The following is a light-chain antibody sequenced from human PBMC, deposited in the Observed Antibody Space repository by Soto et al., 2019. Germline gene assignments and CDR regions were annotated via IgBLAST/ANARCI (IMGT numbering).Light chain of an antibody. V-gene: IGKV3-11*01. Sequence: EIVLTQSPDTLSLSPGEGATLSCRASHDVSVSLVWYRQRPGQSPRLLIHDASNRATGISARFSGSGSGTDFTLTIGSLEPEESALYYFQKRASWPYTSGQGTKVEIK. J-gene: IGKJ2*01. CDR1: HDVSVS. CDR2: DAS. CDR3: QKRASWPYT.